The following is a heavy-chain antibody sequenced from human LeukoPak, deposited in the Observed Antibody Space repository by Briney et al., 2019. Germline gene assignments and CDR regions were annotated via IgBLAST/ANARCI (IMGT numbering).Heavy chain of an antibody. V-gene: IGHV3-30-3*01. J-gene: IGHJ4*02. Sequence: PGGSLRLSCAASGFTFSSYAMHWVRQAPGKGLEWVAVISYDGSNKYYADSVKGRLTISRDNSKNTLYLQMNSLRAEDTAVYYCARDPSGWQLDYWGQGTLVTVSS. D-gene: IGHD6-19*01. CDR2: ISYDGSNK. CDR3: ARDPSGWQLDY. CDR1: GFTFSSYA.